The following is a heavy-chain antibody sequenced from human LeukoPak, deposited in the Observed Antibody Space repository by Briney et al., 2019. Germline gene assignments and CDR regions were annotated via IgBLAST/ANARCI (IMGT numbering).Heavy chain of an antibody. J-gene: IGHJ4*02. Sequence: SETLSLTCAVYGGSFSGYYWSWIRQPPGKGLEWIGSIYYSGSTYYNPSLKSRVTISVDTSKNQFSLKLSSVTAADTAVYYCARRYSSSSRGDDFDYWGQGTLVTVSS. CDR1: GGSFSGYY. CDR2: IYYSGST. CDR3: ARRYSSSSRGDDFDY. V-gene: IGHV4-34*01. D-gene: IGHD6-6*01.